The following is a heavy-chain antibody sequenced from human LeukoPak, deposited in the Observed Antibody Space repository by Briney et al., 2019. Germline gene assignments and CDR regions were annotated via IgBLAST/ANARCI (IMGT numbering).Heavy chain of an antibody. V-gene: IGHV4-4*09. J-gene: IGHJ4*02. CDR1: GVSINTYY. CDR3: AAGPWELDF. Sequence: SETLSLTCTVSGVSINTYYASWIRQAPGKGLEFIGFIYNDGNNNYNPSLKSRATILVDTSNNQFSLRLTSFTAADTAMYYCAAGPWELDFWGQGTLVTVSS. D-gene: IGHD1-26*01. CDR2: IYNDGNN.